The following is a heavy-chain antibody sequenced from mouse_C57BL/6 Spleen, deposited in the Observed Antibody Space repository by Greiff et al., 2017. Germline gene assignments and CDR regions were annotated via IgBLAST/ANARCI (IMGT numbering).Heavy chain of an antibody. V-gene: IGHV1-18*01. Sequence: EVQLQQSGPELVKPGASVKIPCKASGYTFTDYNMDWVKQSHGKSLEWIGDINPNNGGTIYNQKFKGKATLTVDKASSTAYMELRSLTSEDTAVYYCARGYGRRSVGAMDYWGQGTSVTVSS. CDR3: ARGYGRRSVGAMDY. J-gene: IGHJ4*01. D-gene: IGHD1-1*01. CDR2: INPNNGGT. CDR1: GYTFTDYN.